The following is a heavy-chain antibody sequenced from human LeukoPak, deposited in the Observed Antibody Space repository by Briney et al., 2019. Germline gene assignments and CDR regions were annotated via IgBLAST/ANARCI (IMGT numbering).Heavy chain of an antibody. J-gene: IGHJ5*02. V-gene: IGHV4-61*02. Sequence: PSQTLSLTCTVSGGSISSGSYYWSWIRQPAGEGLEWIGRIYTSGSTNYNPSLKSRVTISVDTSKNQFSLKLSSVTAADTAVYYCARGLGRVSLGNWFDPWGQGTLVTVSS. CDR3: ARGLGRVSLGNWFDP. CDR2: IYTSGST. CDR1: GGSISSGSYY. D-gene: IGHD3-10*01.